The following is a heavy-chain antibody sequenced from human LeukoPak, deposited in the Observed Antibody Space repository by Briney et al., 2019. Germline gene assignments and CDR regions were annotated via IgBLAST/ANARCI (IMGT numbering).Heavy chain of an antibody. J-gene: IGHJ5*02. V-gene: IGHV4-59*01. CDR1: GGSLSSYY. Sequence: SETLSLTCTVSGGSLSSYYWSWIRQPPGKGLEWIGYIYYSGSTNYNPSLKSRVTISVDTSKNQFSLKLSSVTAADTAVYYCARASSDSGWFDPWGQGTLVTVSS. D-gene: IGHD3-10*01. CDR3: ARASSDSGWFDP. CDR2: IYYSGST.